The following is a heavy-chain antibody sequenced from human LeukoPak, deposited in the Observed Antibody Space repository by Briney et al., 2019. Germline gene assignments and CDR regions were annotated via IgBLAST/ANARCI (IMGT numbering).Heavy chain of an antibody. D-gene: IGHD3-22*01. V-gene: IGHV3-66*02. CDR1: GFTVSSNY. CDR2: IYSGGST. CDR3: ARTPDSSGYRFDY. J-gene: IGHJ4*02. Sequence: PGGSLRLSCAASGFTVSSNYMSWVRQAPGKGLEWVSVIYSGGSTYYADSVKGRFTISRDNSKNTLYLQMNSLRAEDTAVYYCARTPDSSGYRFDYWGQGTLVTVSS.